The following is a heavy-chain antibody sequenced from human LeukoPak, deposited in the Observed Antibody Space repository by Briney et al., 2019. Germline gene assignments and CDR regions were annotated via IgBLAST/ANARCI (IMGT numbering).Heavy chain of an antibody. CDR3: AKDGLSYDTSTHIYHVDH. Sequence: GSSVRVSCKASGGTFSSYAVSWLRQAPGQGLEWMGGIIPLSGTAKYAERFQGRVTFTTDESTTTVYMDMTTLRSEDTALYYCAKDGLSYDTSTHIYHVDHWGQGTLVTVSS. D-gene: IGHD3-22*01. CDR2: IIPLSGTA. V-gene: IGHV1-69*05. J-gene: IGHJ1*01. CDR1: GGTFSSYA.